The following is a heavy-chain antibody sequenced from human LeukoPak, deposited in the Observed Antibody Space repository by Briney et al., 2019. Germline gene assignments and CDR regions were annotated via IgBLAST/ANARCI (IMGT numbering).Heavy chain of an antibody. CDR2: ISSSSSYI. J-gene: IGHJ3*02. D-gene: IGHD3-10*01. V-gene: IGHV3-21*01. CDR1: GFTFSSYS. CDR3: ANQFLGGDFDI. Sequence: PGGSLRLSCAASGFTFSSYSMNCVRQAPGKGLEWVSSISSSSSYIYYADSVKGRFTISRDNAKNSLYLQMNSLRAEDTAVYYCANQFLGGDFDIWGQGTIVTVSS.